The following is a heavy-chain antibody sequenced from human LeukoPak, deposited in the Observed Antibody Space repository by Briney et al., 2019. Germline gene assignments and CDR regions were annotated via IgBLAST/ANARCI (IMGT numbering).Heavy chain of an antibody. CDR3: AREARGTRAAFDV. J-gene: IGHJ3*01. D-gene: IGHD2-8*01. CDR2: IKEDGTHK. Sequence: PGGSLRLSCAASGFTFSSYWMNWVRQAPGKGLEWAANIKEDGTHKYYVGSVRGRFTISRDNAKNSLYLQMNSLRAEDTAIYYCAREARGTRAAFDVWGQGTMVTVFS. CDR1: GFTFSSYW. V-gene: IGHV3-7*01.